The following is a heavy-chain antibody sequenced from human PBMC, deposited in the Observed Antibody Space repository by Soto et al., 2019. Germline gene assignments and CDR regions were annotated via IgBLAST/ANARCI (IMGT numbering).Heavy chain of an antibody. V-gene: IGHV3-23*01. CDR3: AKADSIFSGPHNWFDP. CDR1: GFAFSNDC. CDR2: ISGSGGST. J-gene: IGHJ5*02. Sequence: PGGSLRLSCGASGFAFSNDCINWVRQAPGKGLEWVSAISGSGGSTYYADSAKGRFTISRDNSKNTLYLQMNSLRAEDTAVYYCAKADSIFSGPHNWFDPWGQGTLVTVSS.